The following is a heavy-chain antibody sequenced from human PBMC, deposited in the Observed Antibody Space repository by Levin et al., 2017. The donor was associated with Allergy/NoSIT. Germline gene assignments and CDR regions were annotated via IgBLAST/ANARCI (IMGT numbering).Heavy chain of an antibody. CDR3: ARDREDHSTWYGALDT. CDR2: IWYDGSQK. CDR1: GFIFSSYG. D-gene: IGHD6-13*01. Sequence: PGGSLRLSCAASGFIFSSYGMHWVRQAPGKGLEWVAVIWYDGSQKYYGDSVKGRFTISRDNSKDTLYLQMTSLRAEDTAVYYCARDREDHSTWYGALDTWGQGTMVTVS. J-gene: IGHJ3*02. V-gene: IGHV3-33*01.